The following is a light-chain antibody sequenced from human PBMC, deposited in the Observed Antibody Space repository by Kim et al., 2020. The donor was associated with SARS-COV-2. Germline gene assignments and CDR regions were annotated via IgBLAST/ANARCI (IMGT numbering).Light chain of an antibody. CDR1: QSVSSRH. CDR2: TTS. CDR3: QQYLSSPFT. V-gene: IGKV3-20*01. Sequence: EIVLTQSPGTLSLSPGKRATLSCRASQSVSSRHLAWYQQKPGQAPRLLMYTTSSRATGIPDKFSGSGSGTDFTLTIDRLEPEDFAVYFCQQYLSSPFTFGGGTKVDIK. J-gene: IGKJ4*01.